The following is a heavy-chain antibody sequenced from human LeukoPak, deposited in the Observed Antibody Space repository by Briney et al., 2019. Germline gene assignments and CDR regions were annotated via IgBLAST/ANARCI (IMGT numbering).Heavy chain of an antibody. CDR1: GYTFTSYG. J-gene: IGHJ4*02. CDR3: ARDQGSITMIVVVLDY. D-gene: IGHD3-22*01. Sequence: GASVKVSCKASGYTFTSYGISWVRQAPGQGLEWMGWISAYNGNTNYAQKLQGRVTMTTDTSTSTAYMELRSLRSDDTAVYYCARDQGSITMIVVVLDYWGQGTLVTVSS. CDR2: ISAYNGNT. V-gene: IGHV1-18*01.